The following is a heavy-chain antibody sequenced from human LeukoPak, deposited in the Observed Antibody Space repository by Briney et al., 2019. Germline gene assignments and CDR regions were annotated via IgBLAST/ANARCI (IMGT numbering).Heavy chain of an antibody. Sequence: GGSLRLSCAASGFTFSSYAMSWVRQAPGKGLEWVSAISGSGGSTYYADSVKGRFTISRDNSKNTLYLQMNSLRGEDTAVYYCAKNQLVTVYFDYWGQGTLVTVSS. J-gene: IGHJ4*02. D-gene: IGHD6-13*01. V-gene: IGHV3-23*01. CDR1: GFTFSSYA. CDR3: AKNQLVTVYFDY. CDR2: ISGSGGST.